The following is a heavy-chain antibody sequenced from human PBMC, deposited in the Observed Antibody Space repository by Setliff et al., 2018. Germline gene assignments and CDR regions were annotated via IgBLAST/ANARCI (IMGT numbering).Heavy chain of an antibody. D-gene: IGHD3-10*01. Sequence: ETLSLTCAVYGGSFSGYYWSWIRQPPGKGLEWIGEINHSGSTNYNPSLKSRVTISVDTSKNQFSLKLPSVTAADTAMYYCATYSVGEGGRGHWGQGVLVTVSS. CDR1: GGSFSGYY. CDR2: INHSGST. CDR3: ATYSVGEGGRGH. V-gene: IGHV4-34*01. J-gene: IGHJ4*02.